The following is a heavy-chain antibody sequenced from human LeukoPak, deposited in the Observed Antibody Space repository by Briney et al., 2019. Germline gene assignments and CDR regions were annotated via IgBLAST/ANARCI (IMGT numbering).Heavy chain of an antibody. Sequence: GGSLRLSCAASGFTISDNYMSWVRQAPGKGLEWVSLIYSGGGTYYADSVKGRFTISRDSAKNSLYLQMNSLRAEDTAVYYCARARGTYYYYAMDVWGQGTTVTVSS. CDR2: IYSGGGT. V-gene: IGHV3-66*01. J-gene: IGHJ6*02. D-gene: IGHD1-26*01. CDR3: ARARGTYYYYAMDV. CDR1: GFTISDNY.